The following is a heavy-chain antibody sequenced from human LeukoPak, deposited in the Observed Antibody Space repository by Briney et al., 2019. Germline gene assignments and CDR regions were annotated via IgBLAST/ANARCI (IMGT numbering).Heavy chain of an antibody. CDR1: GFTFSSYS. CDR3: ARLGYCSSTSCYPIDY. J-gene: IGHJ4*02. CDR2: ISSSSSYI. Sequence: GGSLRLSCAASGFTFSSYSMNWVRQAPGKGLEWVSSISSSSSYIYYADSVKGRFTISRDNAKNSLYLQMNSLRAEDTAVYYCARLGYCSSTSCYPIDYWGQETLVTVSS. V-gene: IGHV3-21*01. D-gene: IGHD2-2*01.